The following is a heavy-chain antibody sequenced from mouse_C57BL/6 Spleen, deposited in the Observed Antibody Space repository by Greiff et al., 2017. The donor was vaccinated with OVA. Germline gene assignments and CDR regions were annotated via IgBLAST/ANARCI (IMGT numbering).Heavy chain of an antibody. J-gene: IGHJ2*01. CDR3: ARDTTVVEGGY. CDR2: IHPNSGST. V-gene: IGHV1-64*01. Sequence: HVQLQQSGAELVKPGASVKLSCKASGYTFTSYWMHWVKQRPGQGLEWIGMIHPNSGSTNYNEKFKSKATLTVDKSSSTAYMQLSSLTSEDSAVYYCARDTTVVEGGYWGQGTTLTVSS. CDR1: GYTFTSYW. D-gene: IGHD1-1*01.